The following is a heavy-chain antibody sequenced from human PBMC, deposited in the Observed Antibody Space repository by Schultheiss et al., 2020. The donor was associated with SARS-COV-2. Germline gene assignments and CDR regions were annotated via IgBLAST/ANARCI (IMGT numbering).Heavy chain of an antibody. CDR1: GFTFSSYW. CDR3: ARDKKGGYDIPENYYMDV. Sequence: GGSLRLSCAASGFTFSSYWMSWVRQAPGKGLEWVANIKQDGSEKYYVDSVKGRFTISRDNAKNSLYLQMNSLRAEDTAVYYCARDKKGGYDIPENYYMDVWGKGTTVTVSS. V-gene: IGHV3-7*01. J-gene: IGHJ6*03. D-gene: IGHD3-9*01. CDR2: IKQDGSEK.